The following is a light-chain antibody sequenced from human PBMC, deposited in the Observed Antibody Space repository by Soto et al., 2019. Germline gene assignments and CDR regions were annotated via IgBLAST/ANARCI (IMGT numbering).Light chain of an antibody. CDR3: LQFDNLPRT. CDR2: DAS. J-gene: IGKJ4*01. V-gene: IGKV1-33*01. CDR1: QDISRY. Sequence: DVQMTQSPSSLPASVGDRVTITCQASQDISRYLNWYQQKSGKAPKLLIYDASNLHTGVPSRFSGSGSGTHFTFTINNLQPEDFATYYCLQFDNLPRTFGGGTKVEIK.